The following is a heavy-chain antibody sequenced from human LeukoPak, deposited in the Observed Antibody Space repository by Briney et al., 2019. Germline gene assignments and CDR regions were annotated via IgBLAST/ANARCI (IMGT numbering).Heavy chain of an antibody. CDR1: GYTFTSYD. D-gene: IGHD5-18*01. V-gene: IGHV1-8*01. J-gene: IGHJ4*02. Sequence: GASVTVSFKASGYTFTSYDINWVRQATGQGLEWMGWMNPNSGNTGYAQKFQGRVTMTRNTSISTAYMELSSPRSEDTAVYYCARGIAMASPFDYWGQGTLVTVSS. CDR2: MNPNSGNT. CDR3: ARGIAMASPFDY.